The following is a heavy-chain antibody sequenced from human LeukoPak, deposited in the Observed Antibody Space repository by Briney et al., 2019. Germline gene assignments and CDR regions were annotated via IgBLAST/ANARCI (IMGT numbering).Heavy chain of an antibody. Sequence: GGSLRLSCAASGFTFSSYSMNWVRRAPGKGLEWVANVKQDGSDKYYVDSVKGRFTISRDNAKSSLYLQMNSLRAEDTAVYYCASPNYYGSGPSDLWGRGTLVTVSS. CDR2: VKQDGSDK. D-gene: IGHD3-10*01. CDR3: ASPNYYGSGPSDL. J-gene: IGHJ2*01. V-gene: IGHV3-7*01. CDR1: GFTFSSYS.